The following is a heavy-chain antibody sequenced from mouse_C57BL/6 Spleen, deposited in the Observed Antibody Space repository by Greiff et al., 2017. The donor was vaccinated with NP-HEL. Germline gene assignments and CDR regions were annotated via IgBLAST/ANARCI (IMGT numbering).Heavy chain of an antibody. V-gene: IGHV5-4*01. Sequence: EVKLVESGGGLVKPGGSLKLSCAASGFTFSSYAMSWVRQTPEKRLEWVATISDGGSYTYYPDNVKGRFTISRDNAKNNLYLQMSHLKSEDTAMYYCARDPPLGPFAYWGQGTLVTVSA. D-gene: IGHD4-1*01. J-gene: IGHJ3*01. CDR2: ISDGGSYT. CDR1: GFTFSSYA. CDR3: ARDPPLGPFAY.